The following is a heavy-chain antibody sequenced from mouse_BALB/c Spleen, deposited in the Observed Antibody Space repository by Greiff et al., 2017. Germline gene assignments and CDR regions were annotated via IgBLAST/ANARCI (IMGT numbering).Heavy chain of an antibody. Sequence: EPGGGLVQPKGSLKLSCAASGFTFNTNAMNWVRQAPGKGLEWVARIRSKSNNYATYYADSVKDRFTISRDDSQSMLYLQMNNLKTEDTAMYYCVREGVLWSFAYWGQGTLVTVSA. CDR3: VREGVLWSFAY. D-gene: IGHD1-1*02. V-gene: IGHV10S3*01. J-gene: IGHJ3*01. CDR2: IRSKSNNYAT. CDR1: GFTFNTNA.